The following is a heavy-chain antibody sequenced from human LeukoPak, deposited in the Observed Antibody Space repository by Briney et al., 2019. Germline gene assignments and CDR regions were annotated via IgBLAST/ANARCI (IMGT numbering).Heavy chain of an antibody. CDR1: GFTFSNAW. J-gene: IGHJ4*02. CDR3: TTAYGGYFGGFDY. V-gene: IGHV3-15*01. CDR2: IKSKTDGGTT. Sequence: KTGGSLRLSCAASGFTFSNAWMSWVRQAPGKGLEWVGRIKSKTDGGTTDYAAPVKGRFTISRDDSKNTLYLQMNSLKTEDTAVYYCTTAYGGYFGGFDYWGQGTLVTVSS. D-gene: IGHD5-12*01.